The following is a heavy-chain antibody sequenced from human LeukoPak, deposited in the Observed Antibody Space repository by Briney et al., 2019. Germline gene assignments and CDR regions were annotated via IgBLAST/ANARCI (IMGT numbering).Heavy chain of an antibody. Sequence: GGSLRLSCAASGFIFSSYAMSWVRQAPGKGMEWVSAISGSGGSTYYADSVKGRFTISRDNSKNTLYLQMNSLRAEDTAVYYCAKDQFAGSGWLRVEMNDAFDIWGQGTMVTVSS. V-gene: IGHV3-23*01. J-gene: IGHJ3*02. D-gene: IGHD6-19*01. CDR3: AKDQFAGSGWLRVEMNDAFDI. CDR1: GFIFSSYA. CDR2: ISGSGGST.